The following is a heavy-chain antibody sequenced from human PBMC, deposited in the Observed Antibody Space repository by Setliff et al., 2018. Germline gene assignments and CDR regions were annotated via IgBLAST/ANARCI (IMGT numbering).Heavy chain of an antibody. CDR1: GLTLSTYW. CDR2: ISSNSNYI. Sequence: PGGSLRLSCTASGLTLSTYWMHWVRQAPGKGLVWVSSISSNSNYIYTADSLKGRLTVSRDNAKNSLYLQLDSLTADDTAVYYCARGSLSGTTYPSDYWGQGTLVTVYS. D-gene: IGHD1-7*01. CDR3: ARGSLSGTTYPSDY. J-gene: IGHJ4*02. V-gene: IGHV3-21*01.